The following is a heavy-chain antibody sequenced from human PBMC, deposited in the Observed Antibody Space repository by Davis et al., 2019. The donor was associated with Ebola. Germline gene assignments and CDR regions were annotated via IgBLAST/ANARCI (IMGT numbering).Heavy chain of an antibody. Sequence: AASVKVSCKASGYTFTSYGISWVRQAPGQGLEWMGWISAYNGNTNYAQKLQGRVTMTTDTSTSTAYMELRSLRSDDTAVYYCARDRCSSTSCYFFGVDYYYYGMDVWGQGTTVTVSS. V-gene: IGHV1-18*01. CDR3: ARDRCSSTSCYFFGVDYYYYGMDV. J-gene: IGHJ6*02. CDR2: ISAYNGNT. CDR1: GYTFTSYG. D-gene: IGHD2-2*01.